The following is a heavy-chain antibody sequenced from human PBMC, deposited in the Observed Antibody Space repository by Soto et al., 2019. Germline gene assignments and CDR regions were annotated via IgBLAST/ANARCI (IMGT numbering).Heavy chain of an antibody. J-gene: IGHJ3*02. Sequence: PSETLSLTCAVSGGSISSGGYSWSWIRQPPGKGLEWIGYIYHSGSTYYNPSLKSRVTISVDRSKNQFSLKLSSVTAADTAVYYCARSHLVVVTKRHGAFDIWGQGTMVTVSS. CDR2: IYHSGST. D-gene: IGHD3-22*01. V-gene: IGHV4-30-2*01. CDR3: ARSHLVVVTKRHGAFDI. CDR1: GGSISSGGYS.